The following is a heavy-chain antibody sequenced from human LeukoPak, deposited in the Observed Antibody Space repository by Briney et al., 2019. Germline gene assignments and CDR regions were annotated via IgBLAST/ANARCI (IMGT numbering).Heavy chain of an antibody. CDR2: ITASGNT. D-gene: IGHD6-19*01. J-gene: IGHJ5*02. Sequence: GGSLSLSCAASAFVVSNFAISWARQPPGKGLEWVSAITASGNTNYAAPGKGRFTISRDNFKNRGSLQMNDLKVGTTAVNFFAKERSVAPNWFDPWGEGTLVTVYS. CDR3: AKERSVAPNWFDP. CDR1: AFVVSNFA. V-gene: IGHV3-23*01.